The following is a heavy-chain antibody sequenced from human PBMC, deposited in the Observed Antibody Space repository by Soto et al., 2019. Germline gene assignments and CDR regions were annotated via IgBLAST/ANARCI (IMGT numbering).Heavy chain of an antibody. CDR3: ARVVYGRNFPCYFDL. Sequence: QVQLQESGPGLVKPSETLSLTCTVSGGSISSYYWSWIRQPAGKGLEWIGRIYTSGSTNYNPSLRSRVTLSVVTSKNQFSLKLSSVTAADTAVYYCARVVYGRNFPCYFDLWGRGTLVTVSS. CDR2: IYTSGST. J-gene: IGHJ2*01. V-gene: IGHV4-4*07. D-gene: IGHD4-17*01. CDR1: GGSISSYY.